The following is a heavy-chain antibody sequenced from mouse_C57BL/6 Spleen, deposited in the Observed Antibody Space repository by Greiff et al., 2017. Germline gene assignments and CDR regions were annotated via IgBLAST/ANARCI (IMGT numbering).Heavy chain of an antibody. Sequence: VQLQQSGAELARPGASVKLSCKASGYTFTSYGISWVKQRPGQGLEWIGEIYPRSGNTYYNEKFKGKATLTADKSSSTAYMELSSLTSEDSAVYFWAREGDVRGYYVSSPAWLAYWGQGTLVTVSA. CDR1: GYTFTSYG. CDR3: AREGDVRGYYVSSPAWLAY. D-gene: IGHD1-1*01. CDR2: IYPRSGNT. V-gene: IGHV1-81*01. J-gene: IGHJ3*01.